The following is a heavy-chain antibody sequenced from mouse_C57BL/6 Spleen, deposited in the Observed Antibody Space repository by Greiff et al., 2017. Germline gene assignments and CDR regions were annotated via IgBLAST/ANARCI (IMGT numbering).Heavy chain of an antibody. CDR3: ARNDYGSEAWFAY. CDR1: GFSLTSYA. CDR2: IWTGGGT. D-gene: IGHD1-1*01. Sequence: VKVVESGPGLVAPSQSLSITCTVSGFSLTSYAISWVRQPPGKGLEWLGVIWTGGGTNYNSALKSRLSISKDNSKSQVFLKMNSLQTDDTARYYCARNDYGSEAWFAYWGQGTLVTVSA. V-gene: IGHV2-9-1*01. J-gene: IGHJ3*01.